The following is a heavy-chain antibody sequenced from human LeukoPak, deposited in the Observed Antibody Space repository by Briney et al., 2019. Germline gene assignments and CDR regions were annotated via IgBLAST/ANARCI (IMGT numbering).Heavy chain of an antibody. J-gene: IGHJ6*03. Sequence: GRSLRLSCAASRFTFSSYAMHWVRQAPGTGLEWVAVISYDGSNKYYADSVKGRFTISRDNSKNTLYLQMNSLRAEDTAVYYCAGGVGASYYYMDVWGKGTTVTVSS. V-gene: IGHV3-30-3*01. D-gene: IGHD1-26*01. CDR3: AGGVGASYYYMDV. CDR2: ISYDGSNK. CDR1: RFTFSSYA.